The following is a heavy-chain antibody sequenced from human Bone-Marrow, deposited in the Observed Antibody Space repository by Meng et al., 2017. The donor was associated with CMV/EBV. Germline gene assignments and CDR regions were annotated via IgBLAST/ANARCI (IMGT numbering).Heavy chain of an antibody. D-gene: IGHD4-11*01. CDR1: PYTLSDYL. Sequence: SCKASPYTLSDYLMCWVRQAPGKGLEWVSVIYSGGSTYYADSVKGRFTISRDNSKNTLYLQMNSLRAEDTAVYYCLYSNYGFDYWGQGTLVTVSS. J-gene: IGHJ4*02. V-gene: IGHV3-66*02. CDR2: IYSGGST. CDR3: LYSNYGFDY.